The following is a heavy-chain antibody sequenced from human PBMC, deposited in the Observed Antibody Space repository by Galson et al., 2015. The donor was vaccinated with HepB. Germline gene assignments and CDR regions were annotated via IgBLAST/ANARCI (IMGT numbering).Heavy chain of an antibody. Sequence: SVKVSCKASGYIFTSYGISWVRQAPGQGLEWMGRISAYNGNTNYAQKLQGRVIMTTDTSTSTAYMELRSLRSDDTAVYYCARERSRYCSSTSCLRGMDVWGQGTTVTVSS. CDR1: GYIFTSYG. J-gene: IGHJ6*02. D-gene: IGHD2-2*01. CDR3: ARERSRYCSSTSCLRGMDV. V-gene: IGHV1-18*01. CDR2: ISAYNGNT.